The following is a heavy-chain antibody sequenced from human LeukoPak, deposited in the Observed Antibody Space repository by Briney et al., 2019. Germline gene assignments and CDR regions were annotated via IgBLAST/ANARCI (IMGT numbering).Heavy chain of an antibody. V-gene: IGHV3-21*01. D-gene: IGHD3-9*01. J-gene: IGHJ4*02. Sequence: GGSLRLSCAASGFTFNTFNMSWVRQAPGKGLEWVSSITSGGDYIYYADPVKGRFTTSRDNAKNSLSLQLNSLRVEDTAVYYCARGHYDVLAASYKWTPDYWGQGTLVTVSS. CDR3: ARGHYDVLAASYKWTPDY. CDR2: ITSGGDYI. CDR1: GFTFNTFN.